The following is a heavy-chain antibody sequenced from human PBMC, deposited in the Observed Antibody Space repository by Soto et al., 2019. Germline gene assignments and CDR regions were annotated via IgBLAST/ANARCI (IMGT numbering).Heavy chain of an antibody. CDR3: ARVQGNTVTTFRIDAFDI. Sequence: QVQLQESGPGLVKPSQTLSLTCTVSGGSISSGGYYWSWIRQHPGKGLEWMWYIYYSGSTYYNPSLKRQVTISVDTSKNLFSLKLSSVTAADTAVYYCARVQGNTVTTFRIDAFDIWGQGTMVTVSS. D-gene: IGHD4-17*01. V-gene: IGHV4-31*01. CDR1: GGSISSGGYY. CDR2: IYYSGST. J-gene: IGHJ3*02.